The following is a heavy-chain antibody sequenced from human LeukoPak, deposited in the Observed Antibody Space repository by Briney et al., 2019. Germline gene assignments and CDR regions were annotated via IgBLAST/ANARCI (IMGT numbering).Heavy chain of an antibody. CDR2: SNWNGDNT. D-gene: IGHD5-24*01. Sequence: GGSLRLSCAASGFTFDDYGMSWVRQAPGKGLEWVSGSNWNGDNTAYVDSVKGRFTISRDNAKNSLYLQMNSLRAEDTAVYYCARVGEKAFHLWPEIDYWGQGTLVTVSS. CDR3: ARVGEKAFHLWPEIDY. J-gene: IGHJ4*02. CDR1: GFTFDDYG. V-gene: IGHV3-20*04.